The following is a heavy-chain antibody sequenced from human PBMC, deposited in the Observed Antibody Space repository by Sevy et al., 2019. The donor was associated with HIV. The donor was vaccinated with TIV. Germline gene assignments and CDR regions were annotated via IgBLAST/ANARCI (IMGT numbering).Heavy chain of an antibody. Sequence: GGSLRLSCAASGFTFSSYGMHWVRQAPGKGLEWVAVIWYDGSNKYYADSVKGRFTISRDNSKNTLYLQMYSLSAEDTGVYYCAKDILRRAVISGQLVRRYYYYMDVWGKGTTVTVSS. CDR1: GFTFSSYG. D-gene: IGHD3-22*01. J-gene: IGHJ6*03. CDR2: IWYDGSNK. V-gene: IGHV3-33*06. CDR3: AKDILRRAVISGQLVRRYYYYMDV.